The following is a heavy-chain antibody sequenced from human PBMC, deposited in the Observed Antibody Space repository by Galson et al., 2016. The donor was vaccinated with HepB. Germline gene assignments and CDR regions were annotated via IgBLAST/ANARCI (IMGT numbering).Heavy chain of an antibody. CDR2: INPKSGDT. CDR1: GYTFTDYN. D-gene: IGHD2-2*01. V-gene: IGHV1-2*02. CDR3: VRAIRTGPAAGAY. Sequence: SVKVSCKASGYTFTDYNIHWVRQAPGRGLEWMAWINPKSGDTKSAQKFQGRVTMTSDMSISTAYLELSRLTSDDTAVYYCVRAIRTGPAAGAYWGQGTLVTASS. J-gene: IGHJ4*02.